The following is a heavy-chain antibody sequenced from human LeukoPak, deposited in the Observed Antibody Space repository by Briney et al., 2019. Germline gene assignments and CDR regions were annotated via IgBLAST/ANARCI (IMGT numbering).Heavy chain of an antibody. J-gene: IGHJ4*02. V-gene: IGHV3-30*02. Sequence: GGSLRLSRAASGFTLSRYGMHWVRQAPGKGLESVTFIRYVGNNKYYADSVKGRFTISRDNSKNTLYLQMNNLRAEDTAVYFCAKDRPTYYYGSGSFTHFDYWGQGTLVTVSS. CDR2: IRYVGNNK. CDR1: GFTLSRYG. D-gene: IGHD3-10*01. CDR3: AKDRPTYYYGSGSFTHFDY.